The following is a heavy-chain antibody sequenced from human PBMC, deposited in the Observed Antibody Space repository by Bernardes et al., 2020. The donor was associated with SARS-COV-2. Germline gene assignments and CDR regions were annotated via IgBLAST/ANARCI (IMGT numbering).Heavy chain of an antibody. CDR1: GFTFRSYR. J-gene: IGHJ6*02. V-gene: IGHV3-74*01. Sequence: GGSLRLSCAASGFTFRSYRMYWVRQTPGKGFMWVSHIDGDGSNTNYADPVKGRFTVSRDNSRNTLYLHLSSLGAEDAAVYYCARDGMDVWGHGTTVTVS. CDR3: ARDGMDV. CDR2: IDGDGSNT.